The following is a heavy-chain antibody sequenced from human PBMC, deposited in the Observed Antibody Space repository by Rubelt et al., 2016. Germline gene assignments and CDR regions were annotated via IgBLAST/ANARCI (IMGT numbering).Heavy chain of an antibody. D-gene: IGHD1-26*01. CDR2: ISSSRSYI. V-gene: IGHV3-21*01. CDR3: ASEGDSGSYYPR. CDR1: GFTFSSYS. J-gene: IGHJ4*02. Sequence: EVQLVESGGGLVQPGGSLRLSCAASGFTFSSYSMNWVRQAPGKGLEWVSSISSSRSYIYYADSVKGRFTISRDNTKSSLYLQMNSLRAEDTAVYYCASEGDSGSYYPRWGQGTLVTVSS.